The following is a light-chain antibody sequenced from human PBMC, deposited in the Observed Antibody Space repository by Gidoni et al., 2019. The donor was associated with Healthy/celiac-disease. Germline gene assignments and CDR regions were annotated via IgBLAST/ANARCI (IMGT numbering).Light chain of an antibody. CDR3: NSYTSSSTLV. V-gene: IGLV2-14*01. CDR1: SSDVGGYNY. CDR2: EVS. J-gene: IGLJ2*01. Sequence: QSALTQPASVSGYPGQSITISCTGTSSDVGGYNYVSWYQQHPGKAPKLMIYEVSNRPSGVSNRFSGSKSGNTASLTISGLQAEDEADYYCNSYTSSSTLVFGGGTKLTVL.